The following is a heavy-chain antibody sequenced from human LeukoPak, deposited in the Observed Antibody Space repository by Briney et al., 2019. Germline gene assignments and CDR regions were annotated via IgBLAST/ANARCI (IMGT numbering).Heavy chain of an antibody. CDR3: ARGLRGQHYYYMDV. D-gene: IGHD2-15*01. V-gene: IGHV4-39*07. CDR1: GGSISTSSYY. CDR2: IFYSGST. Sequence: SETLSLTCTVSGGSISTSSYYWGWVRQPPGKGLEWIGNIFYSGSTYYSPSLKSRVTISLDTSRNQFSLKLSSVTAADTAVYYCARGLRGQHYYYMDVWGKGTTVTVSS. J-gene: IGHJ6*03.